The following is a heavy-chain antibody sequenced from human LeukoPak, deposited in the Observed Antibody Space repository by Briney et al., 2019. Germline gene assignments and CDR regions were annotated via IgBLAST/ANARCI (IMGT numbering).Heavy chain of an antibody. J-gene: IGHJ3*02. CDR1: GFTFSSYW. D-gene: IGHD3-10*01. CDR3: AREGSGSYWDAFDI. Sequence: GGSLRLSCAASGFTFSSYWMSWVRQAPGKGLEWVANIKQDGSEKYYVDSVKGRFTISRDNAKNSLYLQMNSLRAEDTAVYYCAREGSGSYWDAFDIWGQGTMVTVSS. CDR2: IKQDGSEK. V-gene: IGHV3-7*01.